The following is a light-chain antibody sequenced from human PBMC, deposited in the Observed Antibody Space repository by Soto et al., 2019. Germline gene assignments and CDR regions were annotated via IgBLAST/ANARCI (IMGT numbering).Light chain of an antibody. CDR3: QHYGPSSST. CDR2: GAS. J-gene: IGKJ4*02. Sequence: SISEGRRAGLACRSSDSIGGPYLAWYQQRPGQAPRLLIYGASTRAAGIPARISGSGSGTDCALTTGRLEPEDAGVYSCQHYGPSSSTSGRGTKLEIK. V-gene: IGKV3-20*01. CDR1: DSIGGPY.